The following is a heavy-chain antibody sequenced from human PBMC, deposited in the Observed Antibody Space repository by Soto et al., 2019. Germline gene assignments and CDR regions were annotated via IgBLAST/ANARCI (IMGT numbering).Heavy chain of an antibody. CDR2: IIPIFGTA. D-gene: IGHD3-16*01. J-gene: IGHJ6*02. CDR3: ARHLGGNHYYYGMDV. V-gene: IGHV1-69*12. CDR1: GGTFSSYA. Sequence: QVQLVQSGAEVKKPGSSVKVSCKASGGTFSSYAISWVRQAPGQGLEWMGGIIPIFGTADYAQKLQGRVTITADESTSTAYMDLSSLRSEDTAVYYCARHLGGNHYYYGMDVWGQGTTVTVSS.